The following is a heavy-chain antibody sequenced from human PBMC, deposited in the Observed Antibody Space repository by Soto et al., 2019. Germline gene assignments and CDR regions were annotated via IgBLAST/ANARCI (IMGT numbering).Heavy chain of an antibody. CDR1: GGPFSRYY. V-gene: IGHV4-34*01. CDR3: AGDNVVVNPIRYYHYGMDV. Sequence: SETLSLTCGVHGGPFSRYYWTWIRQTPGKGLEWIGEIHHSGNANYNPALQSRVSLSVDTSKNQFSLKLTSVTVADTATYYCAGDNVVVNPIRYYHYGMDVWGQGTTVTVSS. D-gene: IGHD2-15*01. CDR2: IHHSGNA. J-gene: IGHJ6*02.